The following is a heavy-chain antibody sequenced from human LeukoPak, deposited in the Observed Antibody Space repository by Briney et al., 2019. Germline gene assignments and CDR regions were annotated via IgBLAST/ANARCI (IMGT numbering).Heavy chain of an antibody. CDR2: IYSGGST. CDR3: ASRRSRDGYNYYYYRMDV. CDR1: GFTVSSNY. D-gene: IGHD5-24*01. V-gene: IGHV3-53*01. Sequence: GGSLRLSCAASGFTVSSNYMSWVRQAPGKGLEWLSVIYSGGSTYYADSVKGRFTISRDNSKNTLYLQMNSLRAEDTAVYYCASRRSRDGYNYYYYRMDVWGQGTTVTVSS. J-gene: IGHJ6*02.